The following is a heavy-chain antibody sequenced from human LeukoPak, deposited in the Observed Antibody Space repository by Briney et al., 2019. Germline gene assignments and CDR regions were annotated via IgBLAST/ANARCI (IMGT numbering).Heavy chain of an antibody. D-gene: IGHD6-13*01. J-gene: IGHJ5*02. CDR3: ARDVAAAGVDP. V-gene: IGHV1-18*01. Sequence: ASVKVSCKASGYTFTTSGTSWVRQAPGQGLEWMGWISGYNGNTDYAQKFQGRVTMTTDISTSTAYMELRSLRSDDTAVYYCARDVAAAGVDPWGQGTLDIVSS. CDR1: GYTFTTSG. CDR2: ISGYNGNT.